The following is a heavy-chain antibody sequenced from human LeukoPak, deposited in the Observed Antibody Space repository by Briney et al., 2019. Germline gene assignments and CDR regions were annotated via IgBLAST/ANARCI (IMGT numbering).Heavy chain of an antibody. CDR3: ARGARYCSGGSCLDY. Sequence: SETLSLTCIVSGDSISSYYWSRIRPPPGKGLEWIGYIYYSGSTNYNLSLKSRVTISVDTSKNQVSLKLSSVTAADTAVYYCARGARYCSGGSCLDYWGQGTLITVSS. CDR1: GDSISSYY. CDR2: IYYSGST. J-gene: IGHJ4*02. D-gene: IGHD2-15*01. V-gene: IGHV4-59*01.